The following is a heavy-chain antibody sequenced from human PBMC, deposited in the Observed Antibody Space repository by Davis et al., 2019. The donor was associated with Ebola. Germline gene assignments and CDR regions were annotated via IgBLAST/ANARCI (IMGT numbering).Heavy chain of an antibody. J-gene: IGHJ4*02. CDR3: ARQWGSRWFYFDY. CDR1: GFTFSRYS. CDR2: ISSSSSYI. Sequence: AGSLTLSCAASGFTFSRYSMNWVRQAPGKGLEWVSSISSSSSYIYYADSVKGRFTISRDNAKNSLYLQMNSRRAEDTAVYYCARQWGSRWFYFDYWGQGTLVTVTS. D-gene: IGHD6-13*01. V-gene: IGHV3-21*01.